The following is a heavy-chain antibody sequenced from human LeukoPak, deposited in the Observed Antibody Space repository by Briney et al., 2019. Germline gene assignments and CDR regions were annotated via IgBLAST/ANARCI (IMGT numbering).Heavy chain of an antibody. CDR1: GYSFTSYW. D-gene: IGHD3-22*01. V-gene: IGHV5-51*01. CDR2: IYPGDSDT. Sequence: GESLKISCKGSGYSFTSYWIGWVRQMPGKGLEWMGIIYPGDSDTRYSPSYQGQVTISADKSISTAYLQWSSLKASDTAMYYCARPAYYYDSSGYYYGAFDIWGQGTMVTVSS. J-gene: IGHJ3*02. CDR3: ARPAYYYDSSGYYYGAFDI.